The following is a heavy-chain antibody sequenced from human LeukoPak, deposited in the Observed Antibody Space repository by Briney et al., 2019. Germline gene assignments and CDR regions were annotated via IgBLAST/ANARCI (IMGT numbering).Heavy chain of an antibody. J-gene: IGHJ4*02. CDR3: ARLGTAVIARFFDY. V-gene: IGHV5-51*01. CDR2: IYPGDSDT. D-gene: IGHD2-2*01. CDR1: GYSFTSYW. Sequence: GESLKISCKGSGYSFTSYWIAWVRQTPKKGLEWMGSIYPGDSDTRYSPSFQGQVTISADKSISTAYLQWRGLKASDTAIYYCARLGTAVIARFFDYWGQGSLVTVSS.